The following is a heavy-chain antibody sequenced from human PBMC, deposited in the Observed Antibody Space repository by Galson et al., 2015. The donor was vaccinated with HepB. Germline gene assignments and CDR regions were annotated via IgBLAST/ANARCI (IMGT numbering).Heavy chain of an antibody. J-gene: IGHJ4*02. CDR2: IRSKTYGGTR. V-gene: IGHV3-49*03. Sequence: SLRLSCAASGFTFGDYAFNWFRQAPGKGLEWLGFIRSKTYGGTREYAASVKGRFTISRDDSKSIAYLQMNSLKTDDTAVYYCSTYYDFWSGYYSDYWGQGILVTVSS. D-gene: IGHD3-3*01. CDR1: GFTFGDYA. CDR3: STYYDFWSGYYSDY.